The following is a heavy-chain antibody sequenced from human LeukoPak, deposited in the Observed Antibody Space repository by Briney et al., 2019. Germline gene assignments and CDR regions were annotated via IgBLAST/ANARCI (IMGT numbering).Heavy chain of an antibody. CDR1: GYTFTGYY. D-gene: IGHD5-24*01. CDR2: INPISGGT. CDR3: AREDGSFDY. J-gene: IGHJ4*02. Sequence: AASVKVSCKASGYTFTGYYIHWVRQAPGQGLELMGWINPISGGTNYAEKFQGRVTTTRDTSINTAYMEVTRLTSDDTAVYYCAREDGSFDYWGQGTLVIVSS. V-gene: IGHV1-2*02.